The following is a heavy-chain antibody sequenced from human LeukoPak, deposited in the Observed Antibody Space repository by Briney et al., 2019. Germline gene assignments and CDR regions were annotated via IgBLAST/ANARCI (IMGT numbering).Heavy chain of an antibody. CDR1: GFTFSSYA. D-gene: IGHD3-22*01. CDR2: IYSGGST. J-gene: IGHJ4*02. CDR3: ARGNSIGDY. Sequence: GGSLRLSCAASGFTFSSYAMSWVRQAPGKGLEWVSVIYSGGSTYYADSVKGRFTISRDNSKNTLYLQMNSLRAEDTAVYYCARGNSIGDYWGQGTLVTVSS. V-gene: IGHV3-53*01.